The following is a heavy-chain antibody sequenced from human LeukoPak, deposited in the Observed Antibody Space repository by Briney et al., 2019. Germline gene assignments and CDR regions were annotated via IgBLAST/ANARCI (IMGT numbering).Heavy chain of an antibody. CDR1: GGSFSDYY. CDR3: ARGRSYYYGSGSYS. J-gene: IGHJ5*02. Sequence: SETLSLTCAVYGGSFSDYYWSWIRQPPGKGLEWIGEINHSGSTNYNPSLKSRVTISVDTSKNQFSLKLSSVTAADTAVYYCARGRSYYYGSGSYSWGQGTLVTVSS. CDR2: INHSGST. V-gene: IGHV4-34*01. D-gene: IGHD3-10*01.